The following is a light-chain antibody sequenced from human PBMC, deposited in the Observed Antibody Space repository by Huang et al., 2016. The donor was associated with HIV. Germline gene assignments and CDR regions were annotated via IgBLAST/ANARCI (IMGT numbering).Light chain of an antibody. V-gene: IGKV3-11*01. CDR3: QQRYSWPPLT. CDR1: QNISKY. Sequence: TVLTQSPATLSLSPGERATLSCRASQNISKYLAWYQQKPGKAPRLLIYDASNRATGIPARFSGSGSVTDFTLTITSLEPEDFAVYYCQQRYSWPPLTFGGGTKVEIK. J-gene: IGKJ4*01. CDR2: DAS.